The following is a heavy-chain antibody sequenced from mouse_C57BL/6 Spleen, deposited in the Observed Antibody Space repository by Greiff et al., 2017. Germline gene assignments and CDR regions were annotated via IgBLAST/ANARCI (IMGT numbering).Heavy chain of an antibody. D-gene: IGHD2-3*01. CDR1: GFTFSSYT. V-gene: IGHV5-9*01. CDR3: ARRGYDGSYWYFDV. CDR2: ISGGGGNT. J-gene: IGHJ1*03. Sequence: DVHLVESGGGLVKPGGSLKLSCAASGFTFSSYTMSWVRQTPEKRLEWVATISGGGGNTYYPDSVKGRFTISRDNAKNTLYLQMSSLRSEDTALYYCARRGYDGSYWYFDVWGTGTTVTVSS.